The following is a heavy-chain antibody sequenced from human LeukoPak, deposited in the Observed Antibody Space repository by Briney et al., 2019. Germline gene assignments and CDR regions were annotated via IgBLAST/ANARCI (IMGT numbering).Heavy chain of an antibody. D-gene: IGHD2-2*01. Sequence: PSETLSLTCAVYGGSFSGYYWSWIRQPPGKGLEWIGEINHSGSTNYNPSLKSRVTISVDTSKNQFSLKLSSVTAAGTAVYYCARGLGCSSTSCYRTPSSYNWFDPWGQGTLVTVSS. J-gene: IGHJ5*02. CDR1: GGSFSGYY. CDR2: INHSGST. V-gene: IGHV4-34*01. CDR3: ARGLGCSSTSCYRTPSSYNWFDP.